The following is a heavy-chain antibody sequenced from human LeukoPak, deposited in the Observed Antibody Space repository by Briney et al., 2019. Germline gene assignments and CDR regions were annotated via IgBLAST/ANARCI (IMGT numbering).Heavy chain of an antibody. J-gene: IGHJ4*02. Sequence: ASVKVSCRVSGYTLTELSVHWVRQAPGKGLEWMGGFDPEDGETIYAQKFQGRVTMTEDTSTDTAYMELSSLRSEDTAVYYCATSLYDSSGYPGNWGQGTLVTVSS. CDR3: ATSLYDSSGYPGN. CDR2: FDPEDGET. D-gene: IGHD3-22*01. CDR1: GYTLTELS. V-gene: IGHV1-24*01.